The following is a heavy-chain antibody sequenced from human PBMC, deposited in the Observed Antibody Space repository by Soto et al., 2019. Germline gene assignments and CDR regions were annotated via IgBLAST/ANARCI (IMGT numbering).Heavy chain of an antibody. J-gene: IGHJ6*02. CDR2: INTNTGNP. D-gene: IGHD2-15*01. V-gene: IGHV7-4-1*01. CDR1: GYTFTSYA. Sequence: GASVKVSCKASGYTFTSYAMNWVRQAPGQGLEWTGWINTNTGNPTYAQGFTGRFVFSLDTSVSTAYLQICSLKAEDTAVYYCAREGSLTYYYYGMDVWGQGTTVTVSS. CDR3: AREGSLTYYYYGMDV.